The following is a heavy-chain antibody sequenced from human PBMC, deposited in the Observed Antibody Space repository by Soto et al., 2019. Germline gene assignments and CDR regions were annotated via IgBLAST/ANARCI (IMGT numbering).Heavy chain of an antibody. CDR3: AREGFYYYYGMDV. J-gene: IGHJ6*02. CDR1: EFTFSSCS. Sequence: EVQLVESGGGLVQPGGSLRLSCAAGEFTFSSCSRKWVRQAPGKGLEWVSYISSSSSTIYYADSVKGRFTISRDNAKNSLYLQMNSLRAEHTAVYYCAREGFYYYYGMDVWGQGTTVTVSS. CDR2: ISSSSSTI. V-gene: IGHV3-48*01.